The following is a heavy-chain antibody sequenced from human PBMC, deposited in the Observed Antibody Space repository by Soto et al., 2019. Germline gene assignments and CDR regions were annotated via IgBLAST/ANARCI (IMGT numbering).Heavy chain of an antibody. CDR3: ARHGFYGDYSSNYFDP. J-gene: IGHJ5*02. CDR1: GYSLTNYW. D-gene: IGHD4-17*01. Sequence: GESLKISCKGAGYSLTNYWIALVRQMPGKGLEYMGIIYPSDSDTRYSPSFQGQVTISADKSISTAYLQWSSLKASDTAIYYCARHGFYGDYSSNYFDPWGQGTLVTVSS. CDR2: IYPSDSDT. V-gene: IGHV5-51*01.